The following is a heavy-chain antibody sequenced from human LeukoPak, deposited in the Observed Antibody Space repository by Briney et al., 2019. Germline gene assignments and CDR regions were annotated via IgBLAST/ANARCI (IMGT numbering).Heavy chain of an antibody. CDR3: ARENYASGSYGDY. Sequence: GGSLRLSCATSGFTFSSYSMNWVRQAPGKGLEWVSYISSSSSTISYADSVRGRFTISRDNAKNSLYLQMDGLRAEDTAVYYCARENYASGSYGDYWGQGTLVTVSS. J-gene: IGHJ4*02. V-gene: IGHV3-48*01. CDR2: ISSSSSTI. D-gene: IGHD3-10*01. CDR1: GFTFSSYS.